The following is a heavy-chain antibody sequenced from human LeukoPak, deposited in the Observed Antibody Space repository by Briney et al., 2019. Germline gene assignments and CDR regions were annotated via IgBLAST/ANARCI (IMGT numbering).Heavy chain of an antibody. CDR3: AKGEATYYYDSSGYY. J-gene: IGHJ4*02. CDR1: GVTFSSYV. CDR2: ISYDGSNK. Sequence: PGGPLRLSCAASGVTFSSYVVHWVRPARGRGLVWGAVISYDGSNKYYADSVKGRFTTSRDNSKNTLYLQMNSLRAEDTAVYYCAKGEATYYYDSSGYYWGQGTLVTVSS. D-gene: IGHD3-22*01. V-gene: IGHV3-30*18.